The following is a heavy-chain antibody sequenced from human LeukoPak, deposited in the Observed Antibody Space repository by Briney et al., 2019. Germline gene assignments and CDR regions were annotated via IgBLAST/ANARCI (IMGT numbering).Heavy chain of an antibody. CDR2: ISYDGSNK. V-gene: IGHV3-30*14. Sequence: PGGSLRLSCAASGFTFSSYAMHWVRQAPGKGLEWVAVISYDGSNKYYADSVKGRFTISRDNSKNTLYLQMNSLRAEDTAVYYCASGGPHNWFDPWGQGTLVTVSS. CDR1: GFTFSSYA. J-gene: IGHJ5*02. D-gene: IGHD4-23*01. CDR3: ASGGPHNWFDP.